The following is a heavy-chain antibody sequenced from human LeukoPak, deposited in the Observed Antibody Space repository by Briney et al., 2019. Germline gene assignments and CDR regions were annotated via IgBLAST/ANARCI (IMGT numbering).Heavy chain of an antibody. Sequence: ASVKVSCKASGYTFISYDINWVRQVTGQGLEWMGWMNPNSGSTGYAQKFQGRVTITRNTSISTAFMELSSLRSEDTAVYYCARRAAGNSYYYSMDVWGKGTTVTVSS. D-gene: IGHD6-25*01. CDR3: ARRAAGNSYYYSMDV. J-gene: IGHJ6*03. CDR2: MNPNSGST. CDR1: GYTFISYD. V-gene: IGHV1-8*01.